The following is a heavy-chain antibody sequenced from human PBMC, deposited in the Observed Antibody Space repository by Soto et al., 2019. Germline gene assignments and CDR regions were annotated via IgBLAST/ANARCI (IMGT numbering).Heavy chain of an antibody. V-gene: IGHV3-48*02. D-gene: IGHD3-22*01. Sequence: EVQLVESGGGLVQPGGSLRLSCAASGFRFSASSMNWVRQAPGKGPEWISYMRTSRGDIFYSDSVRGRFTISRDHANNSPYLQMNSLKDEDTAVYYCARDYYYEFDYWARGIIVTVPS. CDR2: MRTSRGDI. CDR3: ARDYYYEFDY. J-gene: IGHJ4*02. CDR1: GFRFSASS.